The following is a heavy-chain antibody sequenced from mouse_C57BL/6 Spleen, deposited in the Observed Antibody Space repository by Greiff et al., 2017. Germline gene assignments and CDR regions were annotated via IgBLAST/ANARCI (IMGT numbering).Heavy chain of an antibody. CDR3: ARYDGYYDGFAY. Sequence: QVQLQQPGAELVRPGSSVKLSCKASGYTFTSYWMHWVKQRPIQGLEWIGNIDPSDSDTHYNQKFKDKATLTVDKSSSTAYMQLSSLTSEDSAVYYCARYDGYYDGFAYWGQGTLGTVSA. CDR2: IDPSDSDT. CDR1: GYTFTSYW. D-gene: IGHD2-3*01. V-gene: IGHV1-52*01. J-gene: IGHJ3*01.